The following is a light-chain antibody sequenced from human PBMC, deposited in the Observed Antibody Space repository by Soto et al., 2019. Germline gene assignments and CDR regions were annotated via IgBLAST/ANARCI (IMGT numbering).Light chain of an antibody. V-gene: IGLV2-11*01. Sequence: QSALTQPRSVSGSPGQSVTISCTGTSSDVGGYNFVSWYQQHPGKAPKLMLYDVNRRPSGVPGRFSGSKSGNTASLTISGLQAEDEADYFCCSFAGTYIHYVFGTGTKVTVL. J-gene: IGLJ1*01. CDR1: SSDVGGYNF. CDR2: DVN. CDR3: CSFAGTYIHYV.